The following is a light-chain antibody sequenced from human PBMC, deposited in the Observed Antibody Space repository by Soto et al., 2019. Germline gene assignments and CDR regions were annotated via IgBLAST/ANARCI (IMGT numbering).Light chain of an antibody. CDR3: SSYTSGSTPYV. CDR2: EVS. CDR1: SSDVGNYNY. V-gene: IGLV2-14*01. J-gene: IGLJ1*01. Sequence: QSALTQPASVSGSPGQSITISCTGTSSDVGNYNYVSWHQQHPGKAPKGIIYEVSNRPSGISTRFSGSKSANTASLTISGLQPEDEADYYCSSYTSGSTPYVFGTGTKVTVL.